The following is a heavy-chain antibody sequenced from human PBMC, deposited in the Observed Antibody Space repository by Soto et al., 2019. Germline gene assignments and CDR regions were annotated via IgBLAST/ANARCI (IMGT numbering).Heavy chain of an antibody. J-gene: IGHJ4*02. CDR2: IKDDGNEK. Sequence: GGSLRLSCAASGFTFSNYWMSWVRQAPGKGLEWVANIKDDGNEKYNVDSVKGRFTISRDNAQNSLYLQMNNLRVEDTAIYYCARGGGAAGDFDYWGQGTLVTVSS. V-gene: IGHV3-7*03. D-gene: IGHD6-13*01. CDR1: GFTFSNYW. CDR3: ARGGGAAGDFDY.